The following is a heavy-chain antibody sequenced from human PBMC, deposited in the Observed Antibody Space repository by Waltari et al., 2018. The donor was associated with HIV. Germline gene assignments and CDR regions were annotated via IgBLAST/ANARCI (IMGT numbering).Heavy chain of an antibody. Sequence: QVQLVESGGGVVQPGRSLSPSCAASGFTFSSYALHWVRQAPGKGLEWVAVISYDGSNKYYADSVKGRFTISRDNSKNTLYLQMNSLRAEDTAVYYCARGGGYSSSYYFDYWGQGTLVTVSS. J-gene: IGHJ4*02. CDR2: ISYDGSNK. CDR1: GFTFSSYA. D-gene: IGHD5-12*01. CDR3: ARGGGYSSSYYFDY. V-gene: IGHV3-30-3*01.